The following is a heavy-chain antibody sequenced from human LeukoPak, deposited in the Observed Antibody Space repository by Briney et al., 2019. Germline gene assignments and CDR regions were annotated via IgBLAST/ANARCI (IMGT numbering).Heavy chain of an antibody. CDR2: ISSSGSTI. Sequence: GGSLRLSCAASGFTFSSYEMNWVRQAPGKGLEWVSYISSSGSTIYYADSVKGRFTISRDNAKNSLYPQMNSLRAEDTAVYYCARDLAGTTYYYYGMDVWGQGTTVTVSS. D-gene: IGHD1-7*01. V-gene: IGHV3-48*03. CDR3: ARDLAGTTYYYYGMDV. J-gene: IGHJ6*02. CDR1: GFTFSSYE.